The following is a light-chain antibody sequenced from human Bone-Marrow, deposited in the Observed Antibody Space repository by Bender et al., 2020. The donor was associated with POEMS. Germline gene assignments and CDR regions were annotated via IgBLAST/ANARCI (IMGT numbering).Light chain of an antibody. CDR3: QSADSSGSYV. V-gene: IGLV3-25*03. Sequence: SFELTQPPSVSVSPGQTARITCSGDLLPKQYSYWYQQKPGQAPVLVIYKDTERPSGIPERFSGSSAGTTVTLTVSGVQAEDEADYYCQSADSSGSYVFATGTKLTVL. CDR2: KDT. J-gene: IGLJ1*01. CDR1: LLPKQY.